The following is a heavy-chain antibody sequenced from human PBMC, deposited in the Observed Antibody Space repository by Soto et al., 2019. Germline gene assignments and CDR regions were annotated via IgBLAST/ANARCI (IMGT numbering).Heavy chain of an antibody. V-gene: IGHV4-39*01. D-gene: IGHD4-17*01. CDR2: IYYSGST. CDR3: ASTTVTGFLYYYGMDV. Sequence: SETLSLTCTVSGGSISSSSYYWGWIRQPPGKGLEWIGSIYYSGSTYYNPSLKSRVTISVDTSKNQFSLKLSSVTAADTAVYYWASTTVTGFLYYYGMDVWGQGTTVTV. J-gene: IGHJ6*02. CDR1: GGSISSSSYY.